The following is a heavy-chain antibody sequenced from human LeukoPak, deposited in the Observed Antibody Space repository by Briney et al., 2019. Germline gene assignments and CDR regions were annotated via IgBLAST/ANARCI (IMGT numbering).Heavy chain of an antibody. CDR3: ANEIRPNDY. D-gene: IGHD4-17*01. CDR1: AFAFSNHA. V-gene: IGHV3-23*01. Sequence: GSLRLSCTASAFAFSNHAMSWVRQAPGKGLEWVSSISISGGTTYYTDSVKGRFTISRENSKSTLYLQMNNLRADDTAVYYCANEIRPNDYWGQGTLVTVSS. CDR2: ISISGGTT. J-gene: IGHJ4*02.